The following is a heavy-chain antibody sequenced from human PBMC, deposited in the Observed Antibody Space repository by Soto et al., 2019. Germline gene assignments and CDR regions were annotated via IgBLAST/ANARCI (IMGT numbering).Heavy chain of an antibody. D-gene: IGHD3-22*01. Sequence: ASVKVSCKASGYTFTGYYMHWVRQAPGQGLEWMGWINPNSGGANYAQKFQGRVTITTDTSTSTAYMELSSLRSEDTAVYYCAYYDSSGYPYGMDVWGQGTTVTVSS. J-gene: IGHJ6*02. CDR2: INPNSGGA. CDR1: GYTFTGYY. V-gene: IGHV1-2*02. CDR3: AYYDSSGYPYGMDV.